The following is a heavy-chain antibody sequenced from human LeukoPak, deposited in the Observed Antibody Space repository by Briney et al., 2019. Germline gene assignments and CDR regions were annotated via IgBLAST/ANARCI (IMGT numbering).Heavy chain of an antibody. CDR1: GFTFSSYA. Sequence: RTGGSLRLSCAASGFTFSSYAMHWVRQAPGKGLEWVAVISYDGSNKYYADSVKGRFTISRDNSKNTLYLQMNSLRAEDTAVYYCASSITMIVVDNYYFDYWGQGTLVTVSS. V-gene: IGHV3-30*01. D-gene: IGHD3-22*01. CDR3: ASSITMIVVDNYYFDY. CDR2: ISYDGSNK. J-gene: IGHJ4*02.